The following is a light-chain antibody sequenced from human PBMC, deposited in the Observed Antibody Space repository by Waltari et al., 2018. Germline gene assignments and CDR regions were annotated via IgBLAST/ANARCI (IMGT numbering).Light chain of an antibody. J-gene: IGKJ1*01. CDR3: QQFNASPRT. V-gene: IGKV1-9*01. Sequence: IQLTQSPSSLSASVGDRVTIPCRASQGVNVYFAWYQQKPGKAPKLLIYAASTLQSGVSSRFSGSGSGTDFTLTINSLQPEDIATYYCQQFNASPRTFGQGTNVEIK. CDR2: AAS. CDR1: QGVNVY.